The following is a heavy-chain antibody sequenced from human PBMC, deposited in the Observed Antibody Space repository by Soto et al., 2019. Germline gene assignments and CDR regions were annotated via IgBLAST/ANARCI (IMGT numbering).Heavy chain of an antibody. CDR3: ARGRGLPNYIDY. V-gene: IGHV3-74*01. CDR1: GFTFGSYW. J-gene: IGHJ4*02. Sequence: PGGSLRLSCAASGFTFGSYWMHWVRQAPGKGLVWVSRINSDGSSASYADSVKGRLTISRDNAKNTLYLQMNSLRAEDMAVYYCARGRGLPNYIDYWGQGALVTISS. D-gene: IGHD3-10*01. CDR2: INSDGSSA.